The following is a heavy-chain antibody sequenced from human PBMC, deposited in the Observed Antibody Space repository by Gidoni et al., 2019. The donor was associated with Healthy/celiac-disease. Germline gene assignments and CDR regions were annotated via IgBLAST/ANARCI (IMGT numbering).Heavy chain of an antibody. CDR2: ISSSSSYT. V-gene: IGHV3-11*06. Sequence: QVQLVESGGGLVKPGGSLRLSCSASGFTFSDYYMSWIRQAPGKGLEWVSYISSSSSYTNYAASVKGRFTISRDNAKNSLYLQMNSLRAEDTAVYYCASAARLYNWFDPWGQGTLVTVSS. J-gene: IGHJ5*02. CDR3: ASAARLYNWFDP. CDR1: GFTFSDYY. D-gene: IGHD6-6*01.